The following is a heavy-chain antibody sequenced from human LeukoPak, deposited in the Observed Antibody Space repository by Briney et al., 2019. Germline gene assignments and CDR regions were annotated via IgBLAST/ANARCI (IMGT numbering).Heavy chain of an antibody. CDR2: IYTSGST. V-gene: IGHV4-61*02. Sequence: SETLSLTCTVSGGSISSGSYYWSWIRQPAGKGLEWIGRIYTSGSTNYNPSLKSRVTISIDTSKNQFSLKLSSVTAADTAVYYWAGVGGIGGERGWAVGGKGTRVTVSS. CDR3: AGVGGIGGERGWAV. CDR1: GGSISSGSYY. D-gene: IGHD1-26*01. J-gene: IGHJ6*03.